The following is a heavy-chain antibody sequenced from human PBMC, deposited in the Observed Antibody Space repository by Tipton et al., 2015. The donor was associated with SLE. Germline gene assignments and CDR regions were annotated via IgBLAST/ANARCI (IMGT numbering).Heavy chain of an antibody. J-gene: IGHJ3*01. V-gene: IGHV4-31*11. CDR1: GGSFSGYS. CDR3: ARESRYSSNWLNAFDV. Sequence: TLSLTCAVYGGSFSGYSWSWIRQHPGKGPEWIGYIYNSGGTYYNPSLKSRVTISIDTSKNQFSLKVDSVTAADTAVYFCARESRYSSNWLNAFDVWGQGTMVTVSS. CDR2: IYNSGGT. D-gene: IGHD6-13*01.